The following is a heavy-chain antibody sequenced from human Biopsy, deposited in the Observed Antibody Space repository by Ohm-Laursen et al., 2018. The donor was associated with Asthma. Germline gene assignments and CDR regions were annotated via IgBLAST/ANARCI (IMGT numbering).Heavy chain of an antibody. CDR2: ITGSGGFT. CDR1: GFTFSNYV. J-gene: IGHJ3*02. Sequence: SLRLSCAASGFTFSNYVMSWVRQAPGKGLEWVSSITGSGGFTYYADSVKGRVTISRDISKNTLSLQMNSLRAEDTAVYYCARAYGGNFFSGAFDIWGQGTMVTVSS. D-gene: IGHD4-23*01. CDR3: ARAYGGNFFSGAFDI. V-gene: IGHV3-23*01.